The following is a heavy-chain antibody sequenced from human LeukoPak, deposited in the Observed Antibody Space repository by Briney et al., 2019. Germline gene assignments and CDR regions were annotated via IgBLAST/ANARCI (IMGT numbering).Heavy chain of an antibody. CDR3: ARRLTQYDCFDP. V-gene: IGHV6-1*01. CDR1: GDSVSSKSAA. CDR2: TYHRSTWYN. Sequence: SQTLSLTCAISGDSVSSKSAAWNWIRQSPSRGLEWLGRTYHRSTWYNDYAVSVRGRITVNPDTSKNQFSLHLNSVTPEDTAVYYCARRLTQYDCFDPWGQGILVTVSS. J-gene: IGHJ5*02. D-gene: IGHD2-2*01.